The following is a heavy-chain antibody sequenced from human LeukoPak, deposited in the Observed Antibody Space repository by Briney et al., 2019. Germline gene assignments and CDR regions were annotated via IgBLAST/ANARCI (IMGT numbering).Heavy chain of an antibody. V-gene: IGHV3-30-3*01. CDR1: GFSFSSYA. J-gene: IGHJ4*02. CDR2: TSYDGINK. CDR3: ARGGAFGFSIRWFDY. D-gene: IGHD6-13*01. Sequence: PRRCLRLSCAASGFSFSSYAVHWVRPAPGKGLEWVASTSYDGINKYYPDSVKCRFNISRDISKHTLYLQMNSLRGEDTAMYFCARGGAFGFSIRWFDYWGQGTLVTVSS.